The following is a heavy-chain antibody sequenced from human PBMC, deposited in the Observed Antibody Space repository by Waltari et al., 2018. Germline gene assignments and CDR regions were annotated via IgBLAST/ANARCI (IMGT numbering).Heavy chain of an antibody. CDR1: GGTYGSYA. Sequence: QVQLVQSGAEVQKPVSSVKVSCKASGGTYGSYAISWVRQAPGQGLEWMGGIIPIFGTANYAQKFQGRVTITADKSTSTAYMELSSLRSEDTAVYYCAREGNDAYFDYWGQGTLVTVSS. CDR3: AREGNDAYFDY. V-gene: IGHV1-69*13. D-gene: IGHD1-1*01. J-gene: IGHJ4*02. CDR2: IIPIFGTA.